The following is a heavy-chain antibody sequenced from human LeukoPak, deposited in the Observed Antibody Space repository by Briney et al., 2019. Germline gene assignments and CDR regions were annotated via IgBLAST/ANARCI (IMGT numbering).Heavy chain of an antibody. CDR1: GYTFTSYD. Sequence: GASVKVSCKASGYTFTSYDINWVRQATGQGLEWMGWMNPNSGNTGYAQKFQGRVTMTRNTSISTAYMELSSLRSVDTAVYYCARGGGQWLLLKYYYYGMDVWGQGTTVTVSS. D-gene: IGHD3-22*01. CDR3: ARGGGQWLLLKYYYYGMDV. CDR2: MNPNSGNT. J-gene: IGHJ6*02. V-gene: IGHV1-8*01.